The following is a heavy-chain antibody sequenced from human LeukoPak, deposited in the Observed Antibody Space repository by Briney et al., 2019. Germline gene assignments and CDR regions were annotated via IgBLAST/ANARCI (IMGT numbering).Heavy chain of an antibody. CDR3: ARALWAAAGRGSALDY. CDR2: ISSSSSYI. CDR1: GFTFSSYS. J-gene: IGHJ4*02. V-gene: IGHV3-21*01. D-gene: IGHD6-13*01. Sequence: GGSLRLSCAASGFTFSSYSMNWVRQAPGKGLEWVSSISSSSSYIYYADSVKGRFTISRDNAKNSLYLQINSLRAEDTAVYYCARALWAAAGRGSALDYWGQGTLVTVSS.